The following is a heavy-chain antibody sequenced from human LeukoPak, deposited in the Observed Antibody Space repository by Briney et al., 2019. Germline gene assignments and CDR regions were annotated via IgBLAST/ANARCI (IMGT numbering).Heavy chain of an antibody. CDR3: AGGTGWLADS. CDR1: GITFSNHW. CDR2: IKQDGSEK. V-gene: IGHV3-7*01. Sequence: GGSLKLSCVASGITFSNHWMQWVRQAPGKGLEWVANIKQDGSEKFYLESVKGRFTISRDNAKNSLYLQMNSLRVEDTALYYCAGGTGWLADSWGQGSLVTVSS. J-gene: IGHJ4*02. D-gene: IGHD6-19*01.